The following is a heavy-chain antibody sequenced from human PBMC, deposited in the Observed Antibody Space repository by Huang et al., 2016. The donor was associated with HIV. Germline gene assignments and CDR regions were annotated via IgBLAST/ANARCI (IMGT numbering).Heavy chain of an antibody. D-gene: IGHD3-10*01. Sequence: QVQLVESGGGVVQPGRSLRLSCAASGFAFSSFAMHWIRQAPGKGLQWMAVISTDVTIKNYADSVRGRFTISRDNSKGTVYLQMNILRPEDTAVYSCARTGSYYYGSGIYHFGDYWGQGTLVTVSS. CDR2: ISTDVTIK. CDR3: ARTGSYYYGSGIYHFGDY. V-gene: IGHV3-30*01. J-gene: IGHJ4*02. CDR1: GFAFSSFA.